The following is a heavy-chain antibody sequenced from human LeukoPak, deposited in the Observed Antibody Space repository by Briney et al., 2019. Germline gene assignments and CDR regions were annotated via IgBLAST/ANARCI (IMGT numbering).Heavy chain of an antibody. V-gene: IGHV4-4*07. CDR2: IHSSGST. D-gene: IGHD1-26*01. CDR3: ARDSRFIVGATEGYAFDI. Sequence: SETLSLTCTVSGGSISSYYWNWIRQPAGKGLEWIGRIHSSGSTNYNPSLKSRVTMSVDTSKNQFSLKLSSVTAADTAVYYCARDSRFIVGATEGYAFDIWGQGTMVTVSS. CDR1: GGSISSYY. J-gene: IGHJ3*02.